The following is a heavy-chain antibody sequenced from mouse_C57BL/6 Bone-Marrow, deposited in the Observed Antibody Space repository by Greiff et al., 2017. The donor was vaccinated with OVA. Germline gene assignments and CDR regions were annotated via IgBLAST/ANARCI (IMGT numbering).Heavy chain of an antibody. CDR1: GYTFTDYY. V-gene: IGHV1-19*01. J-gene: IGHJ3*01. Sequence: VQLQQSGPVLVKPGASVKMSCKASGYTFTDYYMNWVKQSHGKSLEWIGVINPYNGGTSYNQKFKGKATLTVDKSSSTAYMELNSLTSEDSAVYYCASLLYQFWFAYWGQGTLVTVSA. D-gene: IGHD2-12*01. CDR2: INPYNGGT. CDR3: ASLLYQFWFAY.